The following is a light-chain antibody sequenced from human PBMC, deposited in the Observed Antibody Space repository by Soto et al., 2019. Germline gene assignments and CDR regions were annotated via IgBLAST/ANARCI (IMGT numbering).Light chain of an antibody. CDR3: AAWDDSLNGVV. J-gene: IGLJ3*02. Sequence: QSVLTQPPSASGTPGQRVTIACSGSSSNIGSTTVKWYQQLPGTAPQLLIYNNNQRPSGVPDRFSGSKSGTSASLAISGLQSEEEADYYCAAWDDSLNGVVFGGGTKVTVL. CDR2: NNN. CDR1: SSNIGSTT. V-gene: IGLV1-44*01.